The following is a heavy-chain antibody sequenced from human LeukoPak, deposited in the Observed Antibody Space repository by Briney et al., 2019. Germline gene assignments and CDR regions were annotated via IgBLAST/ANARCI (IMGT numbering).Heavy chain of an antibody. CDR1: GGSISSYY. CDR2: IYYSGST. CDR3: ARGEEIRYCSSTSCFSTSNWFDP. J-gene: IGHJ5*02. D-gene: IGHD2-2*01. V-gene: IGHV4-59*01. Sequence: SETLSLTCTVSGGSISSYYWSWIRQPPGKGLEWIGYIYYSGSTNYNPSLKSRVTISVDTSKNQFSLKLSSVTAADTAVYYCARGEEIRYCSSTSCFSTSNWFDPWGQGTLVTVSS.